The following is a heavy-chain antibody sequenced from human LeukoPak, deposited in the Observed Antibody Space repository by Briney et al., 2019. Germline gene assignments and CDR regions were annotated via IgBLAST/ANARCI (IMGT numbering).Heavy chain of an antibody. V-gene: IGHV2-5*01. CDR3: AHTPDYGDYLYYFDY. Sequence: SGPTLVNPTQTLTLTCTFSGFSLSTSGVGVGWIRQPPGKALEWLALIYWNDDKRYIPSLKSRLTITKDTSKNQVVLTMTNMDPVDTATYYCAHTPDYGDYLYYFDYWGQGALVTVSS. J-gene: IGHJ4*02. D-gene: IGHD4-17*01. CDR1: GFSLSTSGVG. CDR2: IYWNDDK.